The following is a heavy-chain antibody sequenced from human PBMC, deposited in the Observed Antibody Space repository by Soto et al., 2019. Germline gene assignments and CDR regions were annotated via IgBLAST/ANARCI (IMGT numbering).Heavy chain of an antibody. D-gene: IGHD1-26*01. V-gene: IGHV3-48*02. CDR1: GFIFSKYS. J-gene: IGHJ4*02. CDR2: ISSNSVTI. CDR3: AREDILGTRSFDY. Sequence: GGSLRLSCGASGFIFSKYSMNWVRQAPGKGLEWLSYISSNSVTIYYADSVRGRFTIFRDNAKNSLYLQMNSLRDEDTAVYYCAREDILGTRSFDYWGQGALVTAPQ.